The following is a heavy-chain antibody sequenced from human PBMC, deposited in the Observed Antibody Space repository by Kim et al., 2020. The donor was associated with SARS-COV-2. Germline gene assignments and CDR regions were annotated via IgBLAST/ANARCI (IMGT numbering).Heavy chain of an antibody. CDR3: AKDQDYGDYELGYYFDY. CDR1: GFTFSSYG. D-gene: IGHD4-17*01. CDR2: ISYDGSNK. J-gene: IGHJ4*02. V-gene: IGHV3-30*18. Sequence: GGSLRLSCAASGFTFSSYGMHWVRQAPGKGLEWVAVISYDGSNKYYADSVKGRFTISRDNSKNTLYPQMNSLRAEDTAVYYCAKDQDYGDYELGYYFDYWGQGTLVTVSS.